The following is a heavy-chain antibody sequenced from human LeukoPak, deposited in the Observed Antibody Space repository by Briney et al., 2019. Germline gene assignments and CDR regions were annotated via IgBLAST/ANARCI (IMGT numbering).Heavy chain of an antibody. CDR1: GGSFSGYY. V-gene: IGHV4-34*01. CDR2: MSYSGTT. Sequence: PSETLSLTCAVYGGSFSGYYWGWIRQPPGKGLEWIGTMSYSGTTHYNPSLKSRVTISVDTSKNEFSMKLRSVTAADTAVYYCASHLEDSRSPDQEDYDHWGQGTLVTVSS. D-gene: IGHD6-6*01. J-gene: IGHJ4*02. CDR3: ASHLEDSRSPDQEDYDH.